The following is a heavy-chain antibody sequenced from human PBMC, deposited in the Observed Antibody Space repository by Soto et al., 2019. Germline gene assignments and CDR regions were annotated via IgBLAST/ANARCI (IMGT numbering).Heavy chain of an antibody. J-gene: IGHJ6*02. CDR1: GGSISSYY. CDR2: IYTSGST. V-gene: IGHV4-4*07. Sequence: QVQLQESGPGLVKPSETLSLTCTVSGGSISSYYWSWIRQPAGKGLEWIGRIYTSGSTNYNPSLKSRVPMSVDTSKNQFSLKLSSVTAADTAVYYCARDQRPGYSSGWPGGGDYGMDVWGQGTTVTVSS. D-gene: IGHD6-19*01. CDR3: ARDQRPGYSSGWPGGGDYGMDV.